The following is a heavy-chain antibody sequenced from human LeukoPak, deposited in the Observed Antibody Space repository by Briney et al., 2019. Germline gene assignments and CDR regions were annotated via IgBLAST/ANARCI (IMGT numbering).Heavy chain of an antibody. J-gene: IGHJ4*02. D-gene: IGHD5-24*01. Sequence: GGSLGLSCAAAGFTFSSFGMHWVRQAPGKGLEWVAVISYDGSNIYYADSVKGRFTISRDSSKNTVYLQMNSLRAEDTAVYYCAKDRMATIIGEFDYWGQGTLVTVSS. CDR3: AKDRMATIIGEFDY. V-gene: IGHV3-30*18. CDR1: GFTFSSFG. CDR2: ISYDGSNI.